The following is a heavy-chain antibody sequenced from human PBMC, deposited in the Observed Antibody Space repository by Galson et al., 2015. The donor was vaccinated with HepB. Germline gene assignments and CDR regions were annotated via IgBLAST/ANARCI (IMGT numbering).Heavy chain of an antibody. D-gene: IGHD2-2*01. CDR3: ARLHETQRYCSSTSCSQDPGYFDY. J-gene: IGHJ4*02. V-gene: IGHV3-23*01. CDR1: GFTFSSYA. CDR2: ISGSGGST. Sequence: SLRLSCAASGFTFSSYAMSWVRQAPGKGLEWVSAISGSGGSTYYADSVKGRFTISRDNSKNTLYLQMNSLRAEDTAVYYCARLHETQRYCSSTSCSQDPGYFDYWGQGTLVTVSS.